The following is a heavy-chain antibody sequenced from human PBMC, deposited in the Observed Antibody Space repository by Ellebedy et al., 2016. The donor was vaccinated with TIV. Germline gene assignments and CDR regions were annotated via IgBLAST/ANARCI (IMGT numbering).Heavy chain of an antibody. V-gene: IGHV3-43*01. J-gene: IGHJ4*02. Sequence: GGSLRLSXVASGFSLNNFGMHWVRQAPGKALEWVSLVSWDGRTTYYADSVNGRFTISRDNSKSSLYLQMNSLRTEDTALYYCVKELDYYFDYWGQGTLVTVSS. CDR3: VKELDYYFDY. CDR2: VSWDGRTT. CDR1: GFSLNNFG. D-gene: IGHD3/OR15-3a*01.